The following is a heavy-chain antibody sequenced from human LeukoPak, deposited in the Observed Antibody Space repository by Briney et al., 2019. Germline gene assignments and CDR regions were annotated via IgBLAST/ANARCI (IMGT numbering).Heavy chain of an antibody. J-gene: IGHJ4*02. CDR2: ISSSSSFI. CDR3: ARDPPLGSCSTISCPHLDY. Sequence: PGGSLRLSCAASGFTFSRYSMSWVRQAPGKGLEWVSSISSSSSFIYYADPVKGRFTISRDNAKNSLYLQMNSLRAEDTAVYYCARDPPLGSCSTISCPHLDYWGQGTLVTVSS. D-gene: IGHD2-2*01. CDR1: GFTFSRYS. V-gene: IGHV3-21*01.